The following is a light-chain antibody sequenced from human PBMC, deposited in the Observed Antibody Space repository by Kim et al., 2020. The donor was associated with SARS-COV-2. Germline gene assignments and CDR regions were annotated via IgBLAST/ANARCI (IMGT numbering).Light chain of an antibody. Sequence: EIVLTQSPDTLSLSPGERATLSCSASQSLTGPYLAWYQHIPGQAPRLLIYATSSRATGVPARFSGSGSGSDFTLTISRLEPEDFAVYYCKQYANSPRTFGQRTTVDI. CDR3: KQYANSPRT. V-gene: IGKV3-20*01. J-gene: IGKJ1*01. CDR1: QSLTGPY. CDR2: ATS.